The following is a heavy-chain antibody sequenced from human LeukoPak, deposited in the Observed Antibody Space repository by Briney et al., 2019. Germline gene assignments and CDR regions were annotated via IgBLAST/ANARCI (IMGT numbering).Heavy chain of an antibody. D-gene: IGHD3-22*01. CDR3: ARGAHYYDSSGFYADFDY. J-gene: IGHJ4*02. V-gene: IGHV3-7*01. CDR1: GFTFSNYW. CDR2: IKQDGSEE. Sequence: GGSLRLSCVASGFTFSNYWMSWVRQAPGKGLEWVANIKQDGSEENYVDSVKGRFTISRDNAKNSLYLQMNSLRAEDTAVYYCARGAHYYDSSGFYADFDYWGQGTLVTVSS.